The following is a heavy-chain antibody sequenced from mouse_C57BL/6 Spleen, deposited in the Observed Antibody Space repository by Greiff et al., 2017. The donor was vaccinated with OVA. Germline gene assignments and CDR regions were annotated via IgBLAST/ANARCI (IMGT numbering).Heavy chain of an antibody. CDR2: IHPNSGST. D-gene: IGHD1-1*01. Sequence: QVQLKQSGAELVKPGASVKLSCKASGYTFTSYWMHWVKQRPGQGLEWIGMIHPNSGSTNYNEKFKSKATLTVDKSSSTAYMQLSSLTSEDSAVYYDASGGYYGSSYYAMDYWGQGTSVTVSS. V-gene: IGHV1-64*01. CDR1: GYTFTSYW. CDR3: ASGGYYGSSYYAMDY. J-gene: IGHJ4*01.